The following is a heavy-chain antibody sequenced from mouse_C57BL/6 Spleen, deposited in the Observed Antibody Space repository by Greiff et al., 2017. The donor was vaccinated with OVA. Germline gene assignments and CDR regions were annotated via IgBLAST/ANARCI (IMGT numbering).Heavy chain of an antibody. J-gene: IGHJ3*01. D-gene: IGHD2-1*01. Sequence: QVQLQQSGPELVKPGASVKISCKASGYAFSSSWMNWVKQRPGKGLEWIGRIYPGAGDTNYNGKFKGKATLTADKASSASYMHLSSLTSEDSAVYFCARGGNYGFAYWGQGTLVTVSA. CDR1: GYAFSSSW. V-gene: IGHV1-82*01. CDR2: IYPGAGDT. CDR3: ARGGNYGFAY.